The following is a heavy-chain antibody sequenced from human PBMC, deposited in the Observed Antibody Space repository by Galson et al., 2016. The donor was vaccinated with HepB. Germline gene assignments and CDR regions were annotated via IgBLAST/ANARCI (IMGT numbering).Heavy chain of an antibody. V-gene: IGHV4-34*01. CDR1: GESLSGYF. Sequence: ETLSLTCTVSGESLSGYFWRWIRQPPGKGLEWIGEVNHRGTTNYDPSLESRVTISADTSKNQFSLNLSSVTAADTAVYFCARDGFHGCGSFFDFWGHGALGTVFS. CDR3: ARDGFHGCGSFFDF. J-gene: IGHJ4*01. D-gene: IGHD3-10*01. CDR2: VNHRGTT.